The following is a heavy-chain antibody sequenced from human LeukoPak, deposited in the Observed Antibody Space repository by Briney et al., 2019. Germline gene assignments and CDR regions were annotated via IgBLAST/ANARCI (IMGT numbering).Heavy chain of an antibody. V-gene: IGHV4-39*07. CDR1: GGSISSSTYY. CDR2: IYYSGST. J-gene: IGHJ5*02. Sequence: SETLSLTCTVSGGSISSSTYYWGWIRQPPGKGLAWIGSIYYSGSTYYNPSLKSRVTISVDTSKNQFSLKLSSVTAADTAVYYCARSRRGYSYGGKNWFDPWGQGTLVTVSS. CDR3: ARSRRGYSYGGKNWFDP. D-gene: IGHD5-18*01.